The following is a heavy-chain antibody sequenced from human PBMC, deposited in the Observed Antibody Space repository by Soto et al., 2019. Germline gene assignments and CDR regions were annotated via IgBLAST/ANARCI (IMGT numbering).Heavy chain of an antibody. Sequence: SVKVSCKASGGTFSSYSISWVRQAPGQGLEWMGGIIPIFGTANYAQKFQGRVTITADESTSTAYMELSSLRSEDTAVYYCARGSSLDGSYVLRYYYYYGMDVWGQGTTVTVS. V-gene: IGHV1-69*13. CDR2: IIPIFGTA. CDR3: ARGSSLDGSYVLRYYYYYGMDV. D-gene: IGHD3-16*01. J-gene: IGHJ6*02. CDR1: GGTFSSYS.